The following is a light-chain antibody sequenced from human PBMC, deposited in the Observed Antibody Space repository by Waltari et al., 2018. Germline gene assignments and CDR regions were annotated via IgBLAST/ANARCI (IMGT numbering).Light chain of an antibody. J-gene: IGKJ1*01. Sequence: EIVLTQSPGTASLSPGERVTLSCRASQSVGSSSLAWYQQKPGQAPRLVIYRASRRATGIPDRVNCSGSGTDLSLTISRLEPEDFAVYYCQQHGTLPATFGQGTKVEIK. V-gene: IGKV3-20*01. CDR1: QSVGSSS. CDR3: QQHGTLPAT. CDR2: RAS.